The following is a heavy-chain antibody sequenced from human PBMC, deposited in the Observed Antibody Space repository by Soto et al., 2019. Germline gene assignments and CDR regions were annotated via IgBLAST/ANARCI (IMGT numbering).Heavy chain of an antibody. D-gene: IGHD3-22*01. CDR1: GFTFSTYN. CDR2: ISYDGSKK. Sequence: PGGSLRLSCAASGFTFSTYNMHWVRQTPGKGQAWVAVISYDGSKKDYADSVKGRFTISRDKSKNTLYLQMYSLRTEDTAVYYCARDRPRYYYESFDYWGQGALATVSS. CDR3: ARDRPRYYYESFDY. J-gene: IGHJ4*02. V-gene: IGHV3-30-3*01.